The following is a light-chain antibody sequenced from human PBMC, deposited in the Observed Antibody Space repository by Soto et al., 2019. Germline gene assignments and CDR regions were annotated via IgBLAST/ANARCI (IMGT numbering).Light chain of an antibody. CDR2: DAS. V-gene: IGKV3-11*01. CDR3: QQSSNWPPWK. J-gene: IGKJ1*01. CDR1: QSVSSY. Sequence: DIMLKKSRASPSWHPRETPALSCISSQSVSSYLAWYQQKPGQAPRLLIYDASNRATGIPARFSGSGSGTDFTLTIRSLEPEDFAVYYCQQSSNWPPWKCGKGTTVDIK.